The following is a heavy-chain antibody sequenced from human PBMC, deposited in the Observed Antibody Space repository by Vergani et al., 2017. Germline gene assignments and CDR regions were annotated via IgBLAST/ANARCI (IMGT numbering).Heavy chain of an antibody. Sequence: QVQLQESGPGLVKPSETLSLTCTVSGGSISSYYWSWIRQPPGKGLEWIGYIYYSGSTNYNPSLKSRVTISVDTPKNQFSLKLSSVTAADTAVYYCALTKGDSSSFNWFDPWGQGTLVTVSS. V-gene: IGHV4-59*08. D-gene: IGHD6-13*01. CDR3: ALTKGDSSSFNWFDP. CDR1: GGSISSYY. J-gene: IGHJ5*02. CDR2: IYYSGST.